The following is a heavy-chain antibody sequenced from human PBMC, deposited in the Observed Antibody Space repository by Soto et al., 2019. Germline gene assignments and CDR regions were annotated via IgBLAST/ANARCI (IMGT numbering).Heavy chain of an antibody. CDR1: GGTFTSFT. Sequence: QVLLVQSGTEVKKPGSSVKVSCKASGGTFTSFTLNWVRQAPGQGPEWMGRIILALGIEDYAPKFQGKVTMTADTSTSTAHMEMSSLRSDDTAVYYCAAVVGTSAFVGYLEYWGQGTLVTVSS. J-gene: IGHJ4*02. V-gene: IGHV1-69*02. CDR2: IILALGIE. D-gene: IGHD6-19*01. CDR3: AAVVGTSAFVGYLEY.